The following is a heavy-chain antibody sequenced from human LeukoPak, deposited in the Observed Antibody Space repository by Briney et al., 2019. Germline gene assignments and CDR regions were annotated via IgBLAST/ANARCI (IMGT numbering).Heavy chain of an antibody. D-gene: IGHD2-2*01. CDR3: TMGVPAAAYYYYYYMDV. J-gene: IGHJ6*03. V-gene: IGHV3-73*01. Sequence: PGGSLRLSCAASGFTFSGSAMHWVRQASGKGLEWVGRIRSKANSYATAYAASVKGRFTISREDSKNTAYLQMNSLKTEDTAVYYCTMGVPAAAYYYYYYMDVWGKGTTVTVSS. CDR1: GFTFSGSA. CDR2: IRSKANSYAT.